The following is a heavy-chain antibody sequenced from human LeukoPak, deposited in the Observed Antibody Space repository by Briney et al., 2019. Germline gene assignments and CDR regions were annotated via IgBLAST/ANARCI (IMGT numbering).Heavy chain of an antibody. J-gene: IGHJ4*02. CDR2: FSYSENT. Sequence: SETLSLTCTVSGGSVSSHYWGWFRQPPGKGLDLIGTFSYSENTYYNPSLKSRVTISVDTSKNQFSLRVSSVSASDTAVYYCAGRYNYGPYYFDFWGQGTLVTVSS. V-gene: IGHV4-39*01. CDR3: AGRYNYGPYYFDF. CDR1: GGSVSSHY. D-gene: IGHD3-10*01.